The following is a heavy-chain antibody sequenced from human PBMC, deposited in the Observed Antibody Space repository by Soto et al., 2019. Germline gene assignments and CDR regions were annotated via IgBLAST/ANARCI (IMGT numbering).Heavy chain of an antibody. Sequence: QVQLVESGGGVVHLGRSLRLSCAASGFTFSSYAMHWVRQAPGKGLEWVAVLSYDGSDKYYADSVKGRFTISRDNSKNTLYLQMNSLRAEDPAVYYCVRDKAPYSSGWHNRHFAYWGQGTLVTVSS. V-gene: IGHV3-30-3*01. CDR3: VRDKAPYSSGWHNRHFAY. CDR2: LSYDGSDK. D-gene: IGHD6-19*01. J-gene: IGHJ4*02. CDR1: GFTFSSYA.